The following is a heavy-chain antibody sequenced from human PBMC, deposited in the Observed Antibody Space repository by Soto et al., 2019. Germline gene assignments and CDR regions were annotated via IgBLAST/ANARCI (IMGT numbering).Heavy chain of an antibody. D-gene: IGHD3-22*01. CDR3: ARDADRSYYDSSGYYLDY. CDR2: ISSSGSTI. CDR1: GFTFSDYY. Sequence: GGSLRLSCAASGFTFSDYYMSWIRQAPGKGLEWVSYISSSGSTIYYADSVKGRFTISRDNAKNSLYLQMNSLRAEDTAVYYCARDADRSYYDSSGYYLDYWGQGTLVTVSS. J-gene: IGHJ4*02. V-gene: IGHV3-11*01.